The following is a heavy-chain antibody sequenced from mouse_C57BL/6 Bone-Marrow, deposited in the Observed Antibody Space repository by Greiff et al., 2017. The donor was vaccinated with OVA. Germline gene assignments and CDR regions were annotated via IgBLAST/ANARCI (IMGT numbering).Heavy chain of an antibody. CDR2: ISRGSSTI. V-gene: IGHV5-17*01. Sequence: EVHLVESGGGLVKPGGSLTLSCAASGFTFSDYGMHWVRQAPEKGLEWVAYISRGSSTIYYADTVKGRFTISRDNAKNTLFLQLTSLRSEDTAMYDCERGGPPKYFDDWGKGTTLTVAS. J-gene: IGHJ2*01. CDR3: ERGGPPKYFDD. CDR1: GFTFSDYG. D-gene: IGHD6-1*01.